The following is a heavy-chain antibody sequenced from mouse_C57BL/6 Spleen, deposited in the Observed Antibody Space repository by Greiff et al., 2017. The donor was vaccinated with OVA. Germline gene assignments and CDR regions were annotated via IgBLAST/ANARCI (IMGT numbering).Heavy chain of an antibody. D-gene: IGHD4-1*01. CDR1: GYSITSGYY. V-gene: IGHV3-6*01. CDR2: ISYDGSN. CDR3: AREEEANWDARFAY. Sequence: VQLQQSGPGLVKPSQSLSLTCSVTGYSITSGYYWNWIRQFPGNKLEWMGYISYDGSNNYNPSLKNRISITRDTSKNQFFLKLNSVTTEDTATYYCAREEEANWDARFAYWGQGTLVTVSA. J-gene: IGHJ3*01.